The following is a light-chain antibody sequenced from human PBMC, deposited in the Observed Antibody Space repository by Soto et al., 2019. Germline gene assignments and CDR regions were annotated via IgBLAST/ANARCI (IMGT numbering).Light chain of an antibody. CDR1: QSVSSSY. CDR2: GAS. Sequence: EIVLTQSPGTLSLSPGERATLSCRASQSVSSSYLAWYQQKPGQAPRLLIYGASSRATGIPDWFSGSGSGTDFTLTISRLEPEDFAVYYCQQYGSFPLTFGGGTKVEIK. V-gene: IGKV3-20*01. J-gene: IGKJ4*01. CDR3: QQYGSFPLT.